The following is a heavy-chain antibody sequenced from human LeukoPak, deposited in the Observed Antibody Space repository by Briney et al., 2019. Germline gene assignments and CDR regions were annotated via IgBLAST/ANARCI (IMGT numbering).Heavy chain of an antibody. CDR2: IIPIFGTA. CDR1: GGTFSSYA. V-gene: IGHV1-69*13. Sequence: ASVKVSCKASGGTFSSYAISWVRQAPGQGLGWMGGIIPIFGTANYAQKFQGRVTITADESTSTAYMELSSLRSEDTAVYYCARAPDILTGYNYYFDYWGQGTLVTVSS. J-gene: IGHJ4*02. D-gene: IGHD3-9*01. CDR3: ARAPDILTGYNYYFDY.